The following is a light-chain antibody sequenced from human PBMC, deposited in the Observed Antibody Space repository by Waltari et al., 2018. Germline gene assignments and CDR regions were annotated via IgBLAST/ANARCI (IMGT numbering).Light chain of an antibody. CDR2: DTS. J-gene: IGKJ2*01. CDR3: HLRTDWPPRYT. Sequence: DIVFPQPPATLSLSPGERATLSCRASQSVSGHLAWYQQKPGQAPVLLIYDTSNRATGIPARFSGGGSGTDFTLSISRLEPEDFALYFCHLRTDWPPRYTFGQGTKLEIK. CDR1: QSVSGH. V-gene: IGKV3-11*01.